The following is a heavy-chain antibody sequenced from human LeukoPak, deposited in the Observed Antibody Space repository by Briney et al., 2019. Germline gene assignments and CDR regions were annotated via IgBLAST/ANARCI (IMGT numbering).Heavy chain of an antibody. Sequence: PGGSLRLSCAASGFTFGNAWMSWVRQAPGKGLEWVGRIKSKTDGGTTDYAAPVKGRFTISRDDSKNTLYLQMNSLKTEDTAVYYCTTETFYYYDSSGLDYWGQGTLVTVSS. CDR2: IKSKTDGGTT. D-gene: IGHD3-22*01. CDR3: TTETFYYYDSSGLDY. J-gene: IGHJ4*02. V-gene: IGHV3-15*01. CDR1: GFTFGNAW.